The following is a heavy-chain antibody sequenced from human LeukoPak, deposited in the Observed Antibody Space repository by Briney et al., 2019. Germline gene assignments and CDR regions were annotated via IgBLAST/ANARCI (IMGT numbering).Heavy chain of an antibody. D-gene: IGHD3-22*01. Sequence: SETLSLTCAVYGGTFSGYYWSWIRQLPGKGLEWIGEINHSGSTNYNPSLKSRVTISVDTSKNQFSLKLSSVTAADTAVYYCARVVYNSSGYVYFQHWGQGTLVTVSS. CDR1: GGTFSGYY. CDR3: ARVVYNSSGYVYFQH. J-gene: IGHJ1*01. V-gene: IGHV4-34*01. CDR2: INHSGST.